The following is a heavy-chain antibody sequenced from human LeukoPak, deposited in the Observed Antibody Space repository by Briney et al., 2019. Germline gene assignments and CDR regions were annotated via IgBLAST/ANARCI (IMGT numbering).Heavy chain of an antibody. V-gene: IGHV1-18*01. J-gene: IGHJ4*02. Sequence: GASVKVSCKASGYTFTSYGISWVRQAPGQGLEWMGWISAYNGNTNYAQKLQGRVTMTTDTSTSTAYMELRSLRSDDTAVYYCARSQGVDSYGPELDYWGQGTLVTVSS. CDR1: GYTFTSYG. D-gene: IGHD5-18*01. CDR2: ISAYNGNT. CDR3: ARSQGVDSYGPELDY.